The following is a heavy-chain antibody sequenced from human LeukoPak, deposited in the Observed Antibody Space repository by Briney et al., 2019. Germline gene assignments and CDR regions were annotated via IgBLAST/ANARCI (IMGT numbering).Heavy chain of an antibody. V-gene: IGHV3-74*01. J-gene: IGHJ4*02. CDR3: ARHHQRRGFDY. CDR1: GFTFSSRW. D-gene: IGHD6-25*01. CDR2: INSDGSST. Sequence: GGSLRLSCAASGFTFSSRWMHWVRQAPGKGLVWVSRINSDGSSTNYADSVKGRFTISRDNAKNSLYLQVNSLRVEDTAVYYCARHHQRRGFDYWGQGTLVTVSS.